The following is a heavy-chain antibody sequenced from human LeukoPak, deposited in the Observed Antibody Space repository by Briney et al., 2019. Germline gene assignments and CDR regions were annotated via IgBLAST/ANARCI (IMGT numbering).Heavy chain of an antibody. D-gene: IGHD4-17*01. CDR3: ARGLTVTTTRSPAPFDY. V-gene: IGHV1-18*01. CDR2: ISAYNGNT. Sequence: ASVKVSCKASGYTFTSYGISWVRQAPGQGLEWMGWISAYNGNTNYAQKLQGRVTMTTDTSTSTAYMELRSLRSDDTAVYYCARGLTVTTTRSPAPFDYWGQGTLVTVSS. J-gene: IGHJ4*02. CDR1: GYTFTSYG.